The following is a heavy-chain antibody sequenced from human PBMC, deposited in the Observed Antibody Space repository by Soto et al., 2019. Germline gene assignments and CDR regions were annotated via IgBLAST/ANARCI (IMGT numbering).Heavy chain of an antibody. Sequence: EVQLVESGGGLVQPGGSPRLSCAASGFTFSSYDMHWVRQATGKGLEWVSAIGTAGDTYYPGSVKGRFTISRENAKNSLYLQMNSLRAGDTAVYYCARADGVMTTSASGYYGMDVWGQGTTVTVSS. CDR3: ARADGVMTTSASGYYGMDV. CDR2: IGTAGDT. V-gene: IGHV3-13*01. J-gene: IGHJ6*02. CDR1: GFTFSSYD. D-gene: IGHD4-4*01.